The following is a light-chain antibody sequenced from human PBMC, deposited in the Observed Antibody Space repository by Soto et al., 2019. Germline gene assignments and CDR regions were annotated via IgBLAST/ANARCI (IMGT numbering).Light chain of an antibody. CDR2: AAS. CDR1: QSINNY. Sequence: DIHMTQSPSSLSASVGDRVTITCRASQSINNYLNWYQQKPGIAPNLLIYAASYLQSGVPSRFSGSGSGTDFTLTISSLEPEDFATYYCQQSYSSPLSFGGGTKVEI. J-gene: IGKJ4*01. CDR3: QQSYSSPLS. V-gene: IGKV1-39*01.